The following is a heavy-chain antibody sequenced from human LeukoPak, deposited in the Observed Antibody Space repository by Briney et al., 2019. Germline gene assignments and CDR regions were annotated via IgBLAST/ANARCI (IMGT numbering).Heavy chain of an antibody. V-gene: IGHV3-23*01. J-gene: IGHJ4*02. CDR1: GYTFSSYG. CDR3: AKDSGYSYGYSFDY. D-gene: IGHD5-18*01. Sequence: SCKASGYTFSSYGISWVRQAPGKGLEWVAAISGSGGSTYYADSVKGRFTISRDNSKNTLYLQMNSLRAEDTAVYYCAKDSGYSYGYSFDYWGQGTLVTVSS. CDR2: ISGSGGST.